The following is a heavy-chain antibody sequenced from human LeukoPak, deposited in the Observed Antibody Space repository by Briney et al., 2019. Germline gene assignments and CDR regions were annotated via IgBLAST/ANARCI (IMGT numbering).Heavy chain of an antibody. D-gene: IGHD3-3*01. CDR1: GYSFTSYW. V-gene: IGHV5-51*01. CDR2: IYHGDSDT. J-gene: IGHJ4*02. CDR3: AILGYDVWSGYYPFDY. Sequence: GESLKIPCQGSGYSFTSYWIGWVRQLPGKGREWMGIIYHGDSDTRYSPSLQGQVPIPAAKSISTAYLQWSSPKASDTATYYCAILGYDVWSGYYPFDYWGQGTLVTVSS.